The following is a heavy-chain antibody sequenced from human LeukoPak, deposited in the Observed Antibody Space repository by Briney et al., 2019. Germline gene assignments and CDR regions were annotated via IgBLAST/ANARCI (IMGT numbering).Heavy chain of an antibody. CDR1: GFSFSTYW. Sequence: GGSLRLSCAASGFSFSTYWMSWGRQAPGKGLEWVANINQDGSDKNYLDSVKGRFTISRDNAQNSLYLQMNSLRAEDTAVYYCARDPLPYSREDYGMDVWGQGTTVTVSS. CDR2: INQDGSDK. CDR3: ARDPLPYSREDYGMDV. J-gene: IGHJ6*02. V-gene: IGHV3-7*01. D-gene: IGHD2-21*01.